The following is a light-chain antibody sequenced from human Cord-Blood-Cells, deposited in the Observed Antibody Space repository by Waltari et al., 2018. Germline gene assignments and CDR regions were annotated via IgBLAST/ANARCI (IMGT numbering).Light chain of an antibody. J-gene: IGLJ3*02. Sequence: QSALTQPASVSGSPGQSITISCTGTSSDVGGYNYVSWYQQPPGKAPKLMIYDVSNRPSGVSIRFSGSKSGNTASLTISGLQAEDEADYYCSSYTSSSTVFGGGTKLTVL. CDR1: SSDVGGYNY. CDR2: DVS. CDR3: SSYTSSSTV. V-gene: IGLV2-14*03.